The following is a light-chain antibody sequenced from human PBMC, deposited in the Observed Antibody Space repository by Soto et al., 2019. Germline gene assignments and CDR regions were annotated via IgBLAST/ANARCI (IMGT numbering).Light chain of an antibody. CDR3: QQANSFPLT. V-gene: IGKV1-39*01. Sequence: DIQMTQSPSTLPASVGDRVTITCRASQNIIFYLNWYQQKPGKAPKLLIYAASSLQSGVPSRFSGSGSGTDFTLTISSLQPEDVATYYCQQANSFPLTFGGGTKVDIK. CDR1: QNIIFY. J-gene: IGKJ4*01. CDR2: AAS.